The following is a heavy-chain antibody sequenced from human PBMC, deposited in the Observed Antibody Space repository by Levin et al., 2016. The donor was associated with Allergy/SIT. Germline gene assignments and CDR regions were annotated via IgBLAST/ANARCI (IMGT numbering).Heavy chain of an antibody. J-gene: IGHJ4*02. D-gene: IGHD6-19*01. Sequence: GESLKISCAASGFTFSSYWMHWVRQAPGKGLEWVSSISSSSSYIYYADSVKGRFTISRDNAKNSLYLQMNSLRAEDTAVYYCARDRASSGWYPNFDYWGQGTLVTVSS. CDR1: GFTFSSYW. CDR2: ISSSSSYI. V-gene: IGHV3-21*01. CDR3: ARDRASSGWYPNFDY.